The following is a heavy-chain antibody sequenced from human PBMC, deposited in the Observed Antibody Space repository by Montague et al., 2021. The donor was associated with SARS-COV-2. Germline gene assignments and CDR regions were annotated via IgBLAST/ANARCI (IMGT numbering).Heavy chain of an antibody. CDR3: ARVFPRWLQFDPYFDY. Sequence: SETLSLTCTVSGGSISSYYWSWIRQPPGKGLEWIGYIYYSGSTNXNPSLKSRVTISVDTSKNQFSLKLSSVTAADTAAYYCARVFPRWLQFDPYFDYWGQGTLVTVSS. CDR2: IYYSGST. V-gene: IGHV4-59*01. D-gene: IGHD5-24*01. J-gene: IGHJ4*02. CDR1: GGSISSYY.